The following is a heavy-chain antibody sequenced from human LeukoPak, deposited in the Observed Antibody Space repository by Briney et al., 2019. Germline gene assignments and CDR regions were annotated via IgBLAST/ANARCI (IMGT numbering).Heavy chain of an antibody. CDR3: ARTQTNFDWLFVFDY. CDR2: ISSSGSPI. CDR1: GFTFGSYS. Sequence: GGSLRLSCAPSGFTFGSYSMNWVRQAPGKGLEWVSYISSSGSPIYYADSVKGRFTISRDNAKNSLHLQMNNLRAEDTAVYYCARTQTNFDWLFVFDYWGQGTLVTVSS. D-gene: IGHD3-9*01. J-gene: IGHJ4*02. V-gene: IGHV3-48*04.